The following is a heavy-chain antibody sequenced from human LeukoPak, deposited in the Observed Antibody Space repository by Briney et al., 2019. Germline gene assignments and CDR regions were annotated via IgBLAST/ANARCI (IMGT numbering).Heavy chain of an antibody. V-gene: IGHV4-59*08. CDR1: GASISSYS. D-gene: IGHD6-19*01. Sequence: SETLSLTCTVSGASISSYSWSWIRQPPGKGLEWIGYTYYSGTTSYTPSLKSRVTISVDTSKNQFSLKLTSVTAADTAVYYCASVIAVAGTGADAFDIWGQGTMVTVSS. CDR3: ASVIAVAGTGADAFDI. J-gene: IGHJ3*02. CDR2: TYYSGTT.